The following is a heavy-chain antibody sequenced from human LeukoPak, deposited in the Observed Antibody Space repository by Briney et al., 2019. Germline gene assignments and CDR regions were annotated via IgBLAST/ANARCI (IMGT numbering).Heavy chain of an antibody. J-gene: IGHJ4*02. CDR3: AREDYGDYLSYFDY. CDR2: ISSSSSYI. CDR1: GFTFSSYS. Sequence: AGGSLRLSCAASGFTFSSYSMNWVRQARGKGLEWVSSISSSSSYIYYADSVKGRFTISRDNAKNSLYLQMNSLRAEDTAVYYCAREDYGDYLSYFDYWGQGTLVTVSS. D-gene: IGHD4-17*01. V-gene: IGHV3-21*01.